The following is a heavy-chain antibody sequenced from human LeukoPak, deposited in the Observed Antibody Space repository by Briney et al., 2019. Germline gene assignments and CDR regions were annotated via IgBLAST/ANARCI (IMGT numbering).Heavy chain of an antibody. CDR3: ARDRPQQWLVRGQRGYYYYMDV. J-gene: IGHJ6*03. CDR2: ISSSRSYI. D-gene: IGHD6-19*01. V-gene: IGHV3-21*01. Sequence: GGSLRLSCAASGFTFSSYSMNWVRQAPGKGLEWVSSISSSRSYIYYADSVKGRFTISRDIAKNSLYLQMNSLRAEDTAVYYCARDRPQQWLVRGQRGYYYYMDVWGKGTTVTISS. CDR1: GFTFSSYS.